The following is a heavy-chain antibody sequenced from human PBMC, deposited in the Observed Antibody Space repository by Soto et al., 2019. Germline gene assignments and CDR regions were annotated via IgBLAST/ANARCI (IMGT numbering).Heavy chain of an antibody. CDR1: GGTSSSYA. CDR2: IIPIFDTA. D-gene: IGHD3-22*01. V-gene: IGHV1-69*13. CDR3: AGHSSGVPGYYYGMDV. Sequence: SVKVSCKASGGTSSSYAISWVRQAPGQGLEWMGGIIPIFDTADYAQKFQGRVTITADESTNTAYMELSSLRSEDTAVYYCAGHSSGVPGYYYGMDVWGQGTTVTVSS. J-gene: IGHJ6*02.